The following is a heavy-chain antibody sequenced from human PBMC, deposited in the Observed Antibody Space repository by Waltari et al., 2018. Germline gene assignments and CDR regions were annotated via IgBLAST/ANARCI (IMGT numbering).Heavy chain of an antibody. V-gene: IGHV4-59*11. Sequence: QVQLQESGPGLVKPSETLSLTCTVSGGPISSHYWSWIRQPPGKGLEWIGYIYYSGSTNYNPSLKSRVTISVDTSKNQFSLKLSSVTAADTAVYYCARSTVRAFDIWGQGTMVTVSS. CDR1: GGPISSHY. D-gene: IGHD4-17*01. CDR3: ARSTVRAFDI. CDR2: IYYSGST. J-gene: IGHJ3*02.